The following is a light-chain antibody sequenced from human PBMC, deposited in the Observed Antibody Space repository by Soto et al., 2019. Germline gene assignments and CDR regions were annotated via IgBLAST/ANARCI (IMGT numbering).Light chain of an antibody. CDR2: DAS. Sequence: EIVLTQSPATLSLSPGERATLSCRASQSVSSYLAWYQQKPGQAPRLLIYDASNRATGIPARFSGSWSGTDFTLTISRLEPEDFAVYYCQQGSFGGGTKVEIK. J-gene: IGKJ4*01. CDR1: QSVSSY. CDR3: QQGS. V-gene: IGKV3-11*01.